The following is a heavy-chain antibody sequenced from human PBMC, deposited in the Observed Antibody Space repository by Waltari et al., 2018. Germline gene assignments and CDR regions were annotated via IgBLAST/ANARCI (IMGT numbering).Heavy chain of an antibody. Sequence: QVQLQQWGAGLLKPSETLSLTCAVYGGSFSGYYWSWIRQPPGKGLEWIGEINHSGSTNSNPPLKSRVTISVDTSKNQFSLKLSSVTAADTAVYYGARGRAVLRYFDWLLTTTGYFDYWGQGTLVTVSS. CDR3: ARGRAVLRYFDWLLTTTGYFDY. J-gene: IGHJ4*02. CDR1: GGSFSGYY. D-gene: IGHD3-9*01. V-gene: IGHV4-34*01. CDR2: INHSGST.